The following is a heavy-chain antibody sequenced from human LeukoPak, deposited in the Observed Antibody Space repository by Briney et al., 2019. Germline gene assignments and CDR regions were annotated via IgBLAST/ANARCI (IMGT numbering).Heavy chain of an antibody. CDR1: GFTFSSYW. V-gene: IGHV3-7*05. CDR2: IKQDGSAK. J-gene: IGHJ1*01. D-gene: IGHD3-3*01. Sequence: GGSLTLACAASGFTFSSYWLTWVRQAPGKGLEWVANIKQDGSAKYYVDYVKGRFTISRDNSKNTLYLQMNSLRAEDTAVYYCAKDLPKITIFGALQHWGQGTLATVSS. CDR3: AKDLPKITIFGALQH.